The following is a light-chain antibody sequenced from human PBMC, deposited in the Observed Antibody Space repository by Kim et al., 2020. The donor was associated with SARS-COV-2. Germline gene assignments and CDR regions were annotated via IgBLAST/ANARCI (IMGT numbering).Light chain of an antibody. CDR2: QGN. CDR3: QAWDSSTFYV. Sequence: SYELTQPPSVSVSPGQTASITCSGDKLGDKYACWYQQKPRQSPVLVIYQGNKRPSGIPERFSGSNSGNTATLTISGTQAMDEADYYCQAWDSSTFYVFGTGTKVTVL. CDR1: KLGDKY. V-gene: IGLV3-1*01. J-gene: IGLJ1*01.